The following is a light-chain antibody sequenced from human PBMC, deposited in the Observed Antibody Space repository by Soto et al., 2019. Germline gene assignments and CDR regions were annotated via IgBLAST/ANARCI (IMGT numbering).Light chain of an antibody. V-gene: IGLV1-51*01. CDR2: DND. Sequence: QSVLTQPPSVSAAPGQMVTISCSGSSSNIGRNFVSWYQQLPGTAPKLLIYDNDKRPSGVPDRFSGSKSGTSATLGITGLQTGDEADYYCGTWDNSLHVVFGGGTKLTVL. J-gene: IGLJ2*01. CDR1: SSNIGRNF. CDR3: GTWDNSLHVV.